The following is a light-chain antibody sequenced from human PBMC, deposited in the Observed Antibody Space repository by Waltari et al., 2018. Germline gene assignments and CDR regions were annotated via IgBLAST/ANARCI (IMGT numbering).Light chain of an antibody. V-gene: IGKV1-39*01. CDR3: QQGYTAPLT. CDR2: GAS. Sequence: DIQLTQSPSSLSASEGDRVTITCRASQNIRSYLNWYQQSPGKAPNLLIYGASSLQSGIPSRFSGSGYETDFTLTISSLQPEDFTTYYCQQGYTAPLTVGGGTKLEIK. CDR1: QNIRSY. J-gene: IGKJ4*01.